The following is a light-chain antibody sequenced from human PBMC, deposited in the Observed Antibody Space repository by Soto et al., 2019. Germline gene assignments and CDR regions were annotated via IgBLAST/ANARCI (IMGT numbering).Light chain of an antibody. V-gene: IGKV3-20*01. CDR1: QSVSSSY. CDR3: QQYSSSRT. CDR2: GAS. J-gene: IGKJ1*01. Sequence: EIVLTQSPGTPSLSPRERATPSCRASQSVSSSYLAWYQQKPGQAPRLLIYGASSRATGIPDRFRGSGSGTDFTLTISRLEPEDFAVYYCQQYSSSRTFGQGTKVDIK.